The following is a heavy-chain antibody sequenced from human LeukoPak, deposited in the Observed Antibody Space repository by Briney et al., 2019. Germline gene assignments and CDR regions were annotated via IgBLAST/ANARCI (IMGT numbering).Heavy chain of an antibody. CDR3: TIDGFTISDAFDI. CDR1: GFTFSNAW. V-gene: IGHV3-15*01. Sequence: TGGSLRLSCAASGFTFSNAWMSWVRQAPGKGLEWVGRIKSKTDGGTTDYAAPVKGGFTISRDDSKNTLYLQMNSLKTEDTAVYYCTIDGFTISDAFDIWGQGTMVTVYS. D-gene: IGHD3-3*01. CDR2: IKSKTDGGTT. J-gene: IGHJ3*02.